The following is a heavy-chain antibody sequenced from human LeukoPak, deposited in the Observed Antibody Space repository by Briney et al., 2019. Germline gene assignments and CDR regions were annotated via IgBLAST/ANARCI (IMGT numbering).Heavy chain of an antibody. V-gene: IGHV3-48*01. J-gene: IGHJ4*02. Sequence: GGSLRLSCAASGFTFSSYSMNWVRQAPGKGLEWVSYISSSGTTISYAQSVKGRFTITRDNAQNSLTLHMNTLRADDTAVYYCAKDGGTHFDHWGQGTLVTVSS. CDR1: GFTFSSYS. CDR3: AKDGGTHFDH. D-gene: IGHD1-26*01. CDR2: ISSSGTTI.